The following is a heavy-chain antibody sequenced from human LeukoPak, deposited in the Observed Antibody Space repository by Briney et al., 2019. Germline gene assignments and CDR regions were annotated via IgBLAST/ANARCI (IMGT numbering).Heavy chain of an antibody. CDR2: ISYSGSS. J-gene: IGHJ4*02. V-gene: IGHV4-59*02. Sequence: SETLSLTCTVSGGSVSSDYWSWIRQPPGKGLEWIGWISYSGSSNYSPSLKGRVTLSVDTSKNQFSLKLSSVTAADTAVYYCARGGASSKFFDYWGQGTLVTVSS. CDR1: GGSVSSDY. D-gene: IGHD6-6*01. CDR3: ARGGASSKFFDY.